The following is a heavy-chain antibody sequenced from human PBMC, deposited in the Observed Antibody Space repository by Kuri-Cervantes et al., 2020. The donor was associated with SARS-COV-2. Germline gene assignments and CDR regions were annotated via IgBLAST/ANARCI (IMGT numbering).Heavy chain of an antibody. J-gene: IGHJ4*02. CDR3: ARAFMVRGVNGPGY. V-gene: IGHV3-30-3*01. D-gene: IGHD3-10*01. CDR1: GFTFSSYA. CDR2: IPYDGSNK. Sequence: GGSLRLSCAASGFTFSSYAMHWVRQAPGKGLEWVAVIPYDGSNKYYADSVKGRFTISRDNSKNTLYLQMNSLRAEDTAVYYCARAFMVRGVNGPGYWGQGTLVTVSS.